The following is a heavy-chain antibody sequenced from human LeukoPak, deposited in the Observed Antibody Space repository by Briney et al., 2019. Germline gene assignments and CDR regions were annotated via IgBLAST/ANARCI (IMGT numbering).Heavy chain of an antibody. D-gene: IGHD3-22*01. Sequence: GGSLRLSCAASGFTFSDYYISWIRQAPGKGLDWVSYISSSGIYTNYADFVKGRFTISRDNAKNSLYLQMNSLRAEDTAVYYCARPFNYDSSDYRWFDPWGQGTLVTVSS. CDR1: GFTFSDYY. J-gene: IGHJ5*02. V-gene: IGHV3-11*03. CDR3: ARPFNYDSSDYRWFDP. CDR2: ISSSGIYT.